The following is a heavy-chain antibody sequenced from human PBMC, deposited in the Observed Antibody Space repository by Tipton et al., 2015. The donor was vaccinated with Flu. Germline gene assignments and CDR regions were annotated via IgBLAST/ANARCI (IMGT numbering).Heavy chain of an antibody. CDR1: GYSISSGYY. CDR3: AREMKYDSRGYQLNAFDI. CDR2: IYHSGST. J-gene: IGHJ3*02. Sequence: TLSLTCAVSGYSISSGYYWGWIRQPPGKGLEWIGSIYHSGSTYYNPSLKSRVTISVDTSKNQFSLKLSSVTAADTAVYYCAREMKYDSRGYQLNAFDIWGQGKRDTV. V-gene: IGHV4-38-2*02. D-gene: IGHD3-22*01.